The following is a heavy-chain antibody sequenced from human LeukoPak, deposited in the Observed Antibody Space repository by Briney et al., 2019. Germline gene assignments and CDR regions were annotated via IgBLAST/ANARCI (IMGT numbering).Heavy chain of an antibody. CDR2: IIPIFGTA. D-gene: IGHD6-13*01. Sequence: GASVKVSCKASGGTFSSYAISWVRQAPGQGLEWMGGIIPIFGTANYAQKFQGRVTITADKSTSTAYMELSSLRSEDTAVYYCARDTLRRQLVLLQSTPLYYYYYYMDVWGKGTTVTVSS. V-gene: IGHV1-69*06. J-gene: IGHJ6*03. CDR3: ARDTLRRQLVLLQSTPLYYYYYYMDV. CDR1: GGTFSSYA.